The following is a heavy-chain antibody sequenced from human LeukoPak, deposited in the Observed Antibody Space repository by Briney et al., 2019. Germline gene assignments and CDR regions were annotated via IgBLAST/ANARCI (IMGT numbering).Heavy chain of an antibody. V-gene: IGHV5-51*01. CDR3: ARQYGRPFDY. CDR1: GYTFSSSW. Sequence: GESLKISCKGSGYTFSSSWIGWVRQMPGKGLEWMGIIYPGDSDTRYSPSFQGQVTISVDRSISTTYLQWGSLKATDTGMYYCARQYGRPFDYWGQGTLVTVSS. J-gene: IGHJ4*02. D-gene: IGHD4-17*01. CDR2: IYPGDSDT.